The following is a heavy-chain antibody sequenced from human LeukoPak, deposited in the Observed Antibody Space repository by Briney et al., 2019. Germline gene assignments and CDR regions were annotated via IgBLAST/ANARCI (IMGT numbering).Heavy chain of an antibody. CDR2: IYYSGST. Sequence: SETLSLTCTVSGGSISSYYWSWIRQPPGKGLEWIGYIYYSGSTNYNPSLKSRVTISVDTSKNQFSLKLCSVTAADTAVYYCAGRIAAAGIDYWGQGTLVTVSS. D-gene: IGHD6-13*01. V-gene: IGHV4-59*08. CDR1: GGSISSYY. J-gene: IGHJ4*02. CDR3: AGRIAAAGIDY.